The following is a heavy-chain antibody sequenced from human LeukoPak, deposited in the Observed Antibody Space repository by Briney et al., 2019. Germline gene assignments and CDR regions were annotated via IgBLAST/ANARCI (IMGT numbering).Heavy chain of an antibody. D-gene: IGHD1-26*01. J-gene: IGHJ4*02. Sequence: SVKVSCKASGGTFSSYAISWVRQAPGQGLEWMGGIIPIFGTANYAQKFQGRVTITTDESTSTAYMELSSLRSEDTAVYYCARDGAGEGGSGSLDYWGQGTLVTVSS. CDR1: GGTFSSYA. CDR3: ARDGAGEGGSGSLDY. V-gene: IGHV1-69*05. CDR2: IIPIFGTA.